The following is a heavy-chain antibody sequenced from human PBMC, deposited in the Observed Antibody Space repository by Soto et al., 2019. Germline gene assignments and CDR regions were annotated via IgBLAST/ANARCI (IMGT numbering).Heavy chain of an antibody. Sequence: QVQVVESGGGVVQPGRSLRLSCAASGFTFSNYGMHWVRQAPGKGLEWVAVITHDGSNEYYADSVKGRFTISRDNSKNIASLQMSSLRAEDTAVYRRLTDWAHIFVSVSSTFDYWGQGTRVTVSS. CDR3: LTDWAHIFVSVSSTFDY. D-gene: IGHD3-9*01. V-gene: IGHV3-30*03. CDR1: GFTFSNYG. CDR2: ITHDGSNE. J-gene: IGHJ4*02.